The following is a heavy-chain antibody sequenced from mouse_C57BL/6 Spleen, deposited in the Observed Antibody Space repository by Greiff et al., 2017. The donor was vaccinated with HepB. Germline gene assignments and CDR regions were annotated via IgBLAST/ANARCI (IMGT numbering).Heavy chain of an antibody. Sequence: QVQLQQSGAELVRPGSSVKLSCKASGYTFTSYWMQWVKQRPIQGLEWIGNIDPSDSETHYNQKFKDKATLTVDKSSSTAYMQLSSLTSEDSAVYYCARSSGTGYAMDYWGQGTSVTVSS. CDR3: ARSSGTGYAMDY. V-gene: IGHV1-52*01. CDR2: IDPSDSET. D-gene: IGHD3-3*01. J-gene: IGHJ4*01. CDR1: GYTFTSYW.